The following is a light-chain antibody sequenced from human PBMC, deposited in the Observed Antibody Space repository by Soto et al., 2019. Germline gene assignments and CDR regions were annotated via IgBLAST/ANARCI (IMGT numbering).Light chain of an antibody. CDR2: AAS. CDR1: QSVTSNY. Sequence: EVVLTQSPGTVSLSPGERATLSCRASQSVTSNYLAWYQQKPGQAPRLLIYAASSRATGIPDRFSGSGSGTEFTLIISRLEPEDFAVYYCHQYGSSITWTFGQGTKVEIK. V-gene: IGKV3-20*01. CDR3: HQYGSSITWT. J-gene: IGKJ1*01.